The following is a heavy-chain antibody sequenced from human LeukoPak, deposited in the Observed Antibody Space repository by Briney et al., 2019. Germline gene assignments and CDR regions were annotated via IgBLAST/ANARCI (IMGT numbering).Heavy chain of an antibody. V-gene: IGHV3-23*01. J-gene: IGHJ3*01. Sequence: GGSLRLSCAASGLTFGSYAMSWVRQAPGQGLEWVSLIEGSGEDTFYADSVQGRFTISRDNSKNTLYLQMNSLRAEDTAVYYWAREPNGDYIGGFDFLGQGTKVTVSS. CDR2: IEGSGEDT. CDR3: AREPNGDYIGGFDF. CDR1: GLTFGSYA. D-gene: IGHD4-17*01.